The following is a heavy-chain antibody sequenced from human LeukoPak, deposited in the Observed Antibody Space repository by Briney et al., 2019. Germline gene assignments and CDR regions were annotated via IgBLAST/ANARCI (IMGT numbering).Heavy chain of an antibody. V-gene: IGHV1-2*02. Sequence: GASVKVSCKASGYTFTGYYMHWVRQAPGQGLEWMGWINPNSGGTNYAQKFQGRVTMTRDTSTSTVYMELSSLRSEDTAVYYCATYDWSTPFDYWGQGTLVTVSS. J-gene: IGHJ4*02. CDR1: GYTFTGYY. CDR3: ATYDWSTPFDY. D-gene: IGHD1-1*01. CDR2: INPNSGGT.